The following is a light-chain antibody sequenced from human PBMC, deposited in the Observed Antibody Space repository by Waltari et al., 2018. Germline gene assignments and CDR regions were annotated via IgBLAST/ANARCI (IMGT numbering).Light chain of an antibody. Sequence: SVLTQPPSASGTPGQRVTISCSGSSSNTGSYTETWHQQFPGTAPKLLIYSKDQRPSGVPDRFSGSKSGTSASLAISGLQSEDEADYYCATWDDRLNGQGVFGGGTRLTVL. V-gene: IGLV1-44*01. CDR2: SKD. CDR3: ATWDDRLNGQGV. J-gene: IGLJ3*02. CDR1: SSNTGSYT.